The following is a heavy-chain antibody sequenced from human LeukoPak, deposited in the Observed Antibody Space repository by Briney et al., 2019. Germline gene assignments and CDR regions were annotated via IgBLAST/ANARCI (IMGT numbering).Heavy chain of an antibody. Sequence: PSQTLPLTCTVSRGSISSGAYYWSWIRQHPGKGLEWLGYIYHSGSTYYNPSLESRISISLDTSKNQFSLKLSSVTAADTAVYYCARSSSSPRLDYWGQGTLVTVSS. D-gene: IGHD6-6*01. CDR2: IYHSGST. J-gene: IGHJ4*02. CDR3: ARSSSSPRLDY. V-gene: IGHV4-31*03. CDR1: RGSISSGAYY.